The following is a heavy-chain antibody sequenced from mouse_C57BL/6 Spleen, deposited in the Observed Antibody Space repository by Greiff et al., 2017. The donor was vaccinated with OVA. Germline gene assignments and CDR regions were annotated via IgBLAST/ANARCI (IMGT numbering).Heavy chain of an antibody. CDR1: GYTFTSYW. J-gene: IGHJ4*01. D-gene: IGHD1-1*01. Sequence: QVQLKQPGAELVRPGSSVKLSCKASGYTFTSYWMDWVKQRPGQGLEWIGNIYPSDSETHYNQKFKDKATLTVDKSSSTAYMQLSSLTSEDSAVYYCARGGGFITTVVNAMDYWGQGTSVTVSS. CDR2: IYPSDSET. V-gene: IGHV1-61*01. CDR3: ARGGGFITTVVNAMDY.